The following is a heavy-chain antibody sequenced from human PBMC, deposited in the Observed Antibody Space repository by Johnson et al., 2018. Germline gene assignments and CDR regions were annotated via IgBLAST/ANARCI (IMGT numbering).Heavy chain of an antibody. CDR2: IIGSGGST. J-gene: IGHJ1*01. D-gene: IGHD3-22*01. CDR1: GFTFSSYA. CDR3: ARNFDSSGYYPVY. V-gene: IGHV3-23*04. Sequence: EVQLVESGGGLVQPGGSLRLSCAASGFTFSSYAMNWVRQAPGKGLEWVSSIIGSGGSTYYADSVKGRFTISRDNSKNTVYLQMNSLSAEDTARYYCARNFDSSGYYPVYWGQGTLVTVSS.